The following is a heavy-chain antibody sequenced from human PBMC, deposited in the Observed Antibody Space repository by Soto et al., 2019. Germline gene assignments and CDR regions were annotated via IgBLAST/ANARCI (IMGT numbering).Heavy chain of an antibody. V-gene: IGHV3-33*01. J-gene: IGHJ4*02. Sequence: PGVSRRLSCAASGFTFSTYVMHWVRQAPGKGLEWVAVIWYDESNKYYADSVKGRFTISRDNSKNILYLQMNSLRVEDTAVYYCARDRNYYFHCRRQGTLFPVSS. CDR2: IWYDESNK. CDR3: ARDRNYYFHC. CDR1: GFTFSTYV.